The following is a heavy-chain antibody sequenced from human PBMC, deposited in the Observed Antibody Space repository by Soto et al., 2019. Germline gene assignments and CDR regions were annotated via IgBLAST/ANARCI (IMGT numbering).Heavy chain of an antibody. CDR3: AKDRYYYDSSGYYSELIDY. D-gene: IGHD3-22*01. CDR1: GFTFSSYA. J-gene: IGHJ4*02. CDR2: ISGSGGST. V-gene: IGHV3-23*01. Sequence: GGSLRLSCAASGFTFSSYAMSWVRQAPGKGLEWASAISGSGGSTYYADSVKGRFTISRDNSKNTLYLQMNSLRAEDTAVYYCAKDRYYYDSSGYYSELIDYWGQGTLVTVSS.